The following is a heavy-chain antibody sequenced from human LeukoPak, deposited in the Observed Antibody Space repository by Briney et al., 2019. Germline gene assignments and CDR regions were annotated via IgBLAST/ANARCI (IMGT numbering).Heavy chain of an antibody. Sequence: GESLKISCQGSGYSFTSYWIGWVRQMPGKGLEWMGIIYPGDSDTRYSPSFQGQVTISADKSIGTAYLQWSSLKASDTAMYYCARHFEAYCSSTSCYEERVFDYWGQGTLVTVSS. CDR1: GYSFTSYW. CDR3: ARHFEAYCSSTSCYEERVFDY. J-gene: IGHJ4*02. D-gene: IGHD2-2*01. V-gene: IGHV5-51*01. CDR2: IYPGDSDT.